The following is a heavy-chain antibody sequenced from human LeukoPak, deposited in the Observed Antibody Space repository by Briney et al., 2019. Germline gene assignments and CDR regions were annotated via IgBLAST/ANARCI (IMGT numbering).Heavy chain of an antibody. J-gene: IGHJ6*03. CDR1: GFTFSSYS. D-gene: IGHD3-3*01. CDR3: ARALNFWSGPPYYYYYMDV. CDR2: ISSSSSTI. Sequence: PGGSLRLSCAASGFTFSSYSMNWVRQAPGKGLEWVSYISSSSSTIYYADSVKGRFTISRDNAKNSLYLQMNSLRAEDTAVYYCARALNFWSGPPYYYYYMDVWSKGTTVTVSS. V-gene: IGHV3-48*01.